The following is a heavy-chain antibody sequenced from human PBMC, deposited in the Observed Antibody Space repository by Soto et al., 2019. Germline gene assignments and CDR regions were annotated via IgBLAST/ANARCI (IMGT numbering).Heavy chain of an antibody. D-gene: IGHD6-13*01. CDR3: ARGRIAAAGMWDYYYYGMDV. CDR1: GGSFSGYY. V-gene: IGHV4-34*01. CDR2: INHSGTT. J-gene: IGHJ6*02. Sequence: PSETLSLTCAVYGGSFSGYYWSWIRQPPGKGLEWIGEINHSGTTNYNPSLKSRVTISVDTSKNQFSLNLSSVTAADTAIYYCARGRIAAAGMWDYYYYGMDVWGQGTTVTVSS.